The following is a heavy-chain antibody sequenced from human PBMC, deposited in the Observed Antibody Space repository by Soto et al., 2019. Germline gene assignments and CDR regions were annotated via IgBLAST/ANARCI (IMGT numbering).Heavy chain of an antibody. Sequence: SVKVSCKASGGTFSSYAISWVRQAPGQGLEWMGGIIPIFGTANYAQKFQGRVTITADESTSTDYMELSSLRSEDTAVYYCARGKEQLVPPDYWGQGTLVTVSS. D-gene: IGHD6-6*01. CDR2: IIPIFGTA. CDR3: ARGKEQLVPPDY. J-gene: IGHJ4*02. V-gene: IGHV1-69*13. CDR1: GGTFSSYA.